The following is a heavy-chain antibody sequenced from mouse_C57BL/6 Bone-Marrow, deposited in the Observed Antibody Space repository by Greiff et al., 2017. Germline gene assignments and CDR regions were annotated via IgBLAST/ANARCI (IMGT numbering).Heavy chain of an antibody. D-gene: IGHD3-2*02. J-gene: IGHJ2*01. CDR3: DKTAQVDFDY. V-gene: IGHV1-69*01. CDR1: GYTFTSYW. CDR2: IDPSDSYT. Sequence: QVQLKQPGAELVMPGASVKLSCKASGYTFTSYWMHWVKQRPGQGLEWIGEIDPSDSYTNYNQKLKGKSTLTVDKSSSTAYMQLSSLTSEDSAVYDCDKTAQVDFDYWGQGTTLTVSS.